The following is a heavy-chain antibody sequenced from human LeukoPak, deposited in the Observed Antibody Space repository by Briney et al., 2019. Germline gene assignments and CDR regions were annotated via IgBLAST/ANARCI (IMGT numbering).Heavy chain of an antibody. CDR2: MWYDGSNK. V-gene: IGHV3-33*01. Sequence: GRSLRLSCAASGFTFSSYGMHWVRQAPGKGLEWVAVMWYDGSNKHYADSVKGRFTISRDNSKNTLYLQMNSLRAEDTAVYYCARQRVRGGNPPHFDYWGQGTLVTVSS. CDR1: GFTFSSYG. CDR3: ARQRVRGGNPPHFDY. J-gene: IGHJ4*02. D-gene: IGHD3-10*01.